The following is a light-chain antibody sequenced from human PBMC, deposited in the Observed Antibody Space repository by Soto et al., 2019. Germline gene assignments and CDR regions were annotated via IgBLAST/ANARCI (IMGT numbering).Light chain of an antibody. V-gene: IGKV3-20*01. Sequence: EILSTYFSATLSESPVEGATVSWRASQSVSNNYLAWYQQKPGQAPRLLIYGASNRATGPPDRFSGSGSGTDFTLTISRLEPEDFAVYYRQQYGSSGTLGQGTKVDNK. CDR2: GAS. CDR1: QSVSNNY. CDR3: QQYGSSGT. J-gene: IGKJ1*01.